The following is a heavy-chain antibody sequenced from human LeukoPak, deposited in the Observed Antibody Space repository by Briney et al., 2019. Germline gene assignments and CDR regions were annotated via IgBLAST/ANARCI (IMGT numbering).Heavy chain of an antibody. V-gene: IGHV4-34*01. CDR3: ARSRRLFYYYGSGSYYHNWFDP. J-gene: IGHJ5*02. D-gene: IGHD3-10*01. CDR1: GGSFSGYY. CDR2: INHSGST. Sequence: PSETLSLTCAVYGGSFSGYYWSWIRQPPGKGLEWIGEINHSGSTNYNPSLKSRVTISVDTSKNQFSLKLSSVTAADTAVYYCARSRRLFYYYGSGSYYHNWFDPWGQGTLVTVSS.